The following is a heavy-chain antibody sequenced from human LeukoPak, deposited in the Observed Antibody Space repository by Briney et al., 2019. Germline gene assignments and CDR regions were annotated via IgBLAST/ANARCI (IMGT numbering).Heavy chain of an antibody. D-gene: IGHD1-26*01. J-gene: IGHJ6*02. CDR1: GGTFSSYA. CDR3: ASAGMPYYYYGMDV. CDR2: IIPILGIA. Sequence: SVKVSCKASGGTFSSYAFSWVRQAPGQGLEWMGRIIPILGIANYAQKFQGRVTITADKSTSTAYMELSSLRSEDTAVYYCASAGMPYYYYGMDVWGQGTTVTVSS. V-gene: IGHV1-69*04.